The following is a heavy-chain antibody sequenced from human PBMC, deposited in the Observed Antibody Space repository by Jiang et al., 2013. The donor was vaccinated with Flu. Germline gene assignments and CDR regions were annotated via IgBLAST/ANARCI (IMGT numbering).Heavy chain of an antibody. Sequence: EVQLVESGAEVKKPGESLKISCKGSGYSFSSDWIGWVRQMPGKGLEWMGIIFPDDSDTRYSPSFEGQVTISADKSISTAYLQWSSLKASDSALYYCARAPGIWSDRFTFHSPMFDYWGQGTLVTVSS. D-gene: IGHD1-14*01. CDR2: IFPDDSDT. V-gene: IGHV5-51*01. J-gene: IGHJ4*02. CDR1: GYSFSSDW. CDR3: ARAPGIWSDRFTFHSPMFDY.